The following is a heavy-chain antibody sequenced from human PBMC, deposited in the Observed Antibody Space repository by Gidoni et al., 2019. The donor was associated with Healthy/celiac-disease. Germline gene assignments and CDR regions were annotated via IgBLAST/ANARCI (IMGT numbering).Heavy chain of an antibody. V-gene: IGHV4-4*02. D-gene: IGHD3-22*01. J-gene: IGHJ3*02. CDR1: GGSISRSNW. CDR3: ARDGEYYYDSSGYWVDAFDI. CDR2: IYHSGST. Sequence: QVQLQESGPGLVHPSGTLSLTCAVSGGSISRSNWWSWVRQPPGKGLEWIGEIYHSGSTNYNPSLKSRVTISVDKSKNQFSLKLSSVTAADTAVYYCARDGEYYYDSSGYWVDAFDIWGQGTMVTVSS.